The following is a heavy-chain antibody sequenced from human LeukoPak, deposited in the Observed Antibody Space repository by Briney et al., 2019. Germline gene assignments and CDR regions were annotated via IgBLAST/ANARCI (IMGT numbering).Heavy chain of an antibody. D-gene: IGHD4-17*01. CDR3: ARGADYGDYTPFDY. CDR2: IIPIFGTA. J-gene: IGHJ4*02. V-gene: IGHV1-69*05. Sequence: ASVKVSCKASGGTFSSYAISWVRQAPGQGLEWMGGIIPIFGTANYAQKFQGRVTITTDESTSTAYMELSSLRSEDTAVYYCARGADYGDYTPFDYWGQGTLVTVSS. CDR1: GGTFSSYA.